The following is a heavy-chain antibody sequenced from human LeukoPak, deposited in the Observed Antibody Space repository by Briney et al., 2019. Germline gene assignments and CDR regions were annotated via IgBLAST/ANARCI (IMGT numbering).Heavy chain of an antibody. J-gene: IGHJ4*02. V-gene: IGHV4-61*08. CDR3: ARETYSSSWYGNYYFDY. CDR1: GGSISSGGYS. D-gene: IGHD6-13*01. Sequence: SETLSLTCAVSGGSISSGGYSWSWIRQPPGKGLEWIGYIYYSGSTNYNPSLKSRVTISVDTSKNQFSLKLSSVTAADTAVYYCARETYSSSWYGNYYFDYWGQGTLVTVSS. CDR2: IYYSGST.